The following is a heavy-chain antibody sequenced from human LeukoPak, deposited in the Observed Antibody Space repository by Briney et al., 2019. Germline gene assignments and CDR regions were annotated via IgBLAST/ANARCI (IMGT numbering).Heavy chain of an antibody. CDR1: GFTFSSYG. Sequence: VGSLRLSCAASGFTFSSYGMHWVRQAPGKGLEWVAFIRYDGSNKYYADSVKGRFTISRDNSKNTLYLQMNSLRAEDTAVYYCAKESIVVVQDYYYYYMDVWGKGTTVTVSS. D-gene: IGHD2-2*01. V-gene: IGHV3-30*02. J-gene: IGHJ6*03. CDR3: AKESIVVVQDYYYYYMDV. CDR2: IRYDGSNK.